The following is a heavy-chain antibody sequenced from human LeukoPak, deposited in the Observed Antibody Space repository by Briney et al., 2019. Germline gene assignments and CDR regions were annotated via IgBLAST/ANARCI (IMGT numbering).Heavy chain of an antibody. D-gene: IGHD3/OR15-3a*01. V-gene: IGHV3-69-1*01. J-gene: IGHJ4*02. Sequence: GESLRLSCAASGFTFSHYRMNWVRQAPGKGLEWVSSISSRSDINYADSVKGRFTVSRDNVKNSLSLQMNSLRAEDTAVYYCVREISARATYYDVWTGYHPFDYWGQGTLVTVSS. CDR2: ISSRSDI. CDR1: GFTFSHYR. CDR3: VREISARATYYDVWTGYHPFDY.